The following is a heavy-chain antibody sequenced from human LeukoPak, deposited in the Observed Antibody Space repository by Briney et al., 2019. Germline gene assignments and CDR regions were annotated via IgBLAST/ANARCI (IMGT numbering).Heavy chain of an antibody. V-gene: IGHV3-7*01. CDR2: IKQDGSEK. D-gene: IGHD6-6*01. Sequence: GGSLRLSCAASGFTFTHSWMGWVRQAPGKGLEWVANIKQDGSEKYYVDSVEGRFTISRDNAKNSVSLQMNSLRGEDTAVYYCVRALGSSSADYWGQGTLVTVSS. CDR3: VRALGSSSADY. CDR1: GFTFTHSW. J-gene: IGHJ4*02.